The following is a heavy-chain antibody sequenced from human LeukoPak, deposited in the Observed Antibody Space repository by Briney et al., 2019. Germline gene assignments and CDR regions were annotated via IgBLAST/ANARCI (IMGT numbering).Heavy chain of an antibody. CDR2: AYFRSQWYN. CDR1: GDSVSSNSAA. D-gene: IGHD6-13*01. J-gene: IGHJ4*02. Sequence: SQTLSLTCAISGDSVSSNSAAWNWIRQSPSRGLEWLGRAYFRSQWYNDYAVSVKSRITINPDTSKNQFSLQLNSVTPEGTAVYYCARSLFRQQVEPFDYWGQGTLVTVSS. V-gene: IGHV6-1*01. CDR3: ARSLFRQQVEPFDY.